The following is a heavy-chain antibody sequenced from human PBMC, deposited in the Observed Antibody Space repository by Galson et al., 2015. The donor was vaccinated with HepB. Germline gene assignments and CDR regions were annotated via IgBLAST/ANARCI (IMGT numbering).Heavy chain of an antibody. CDR1: GGTFSDYA. CDR3: ARVPGDYFDY. J-gene: IGHJ4*02. CDR2: IIPILGTV. V-gene: IGHV1-69*04. Sequence: SVKVSCKASGGTFSDYAISWVRQAPGQGLEWMGRIIPILGTVNYAQKFQGRVTITADKSTSTACMELSSLRSEDTAVYYCARVPGDYFDYWGQGTLVTVSS.